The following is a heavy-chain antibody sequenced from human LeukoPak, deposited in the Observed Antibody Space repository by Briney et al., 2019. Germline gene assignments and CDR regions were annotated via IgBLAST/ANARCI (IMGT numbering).Heavy chain of an antibody. CDR3: AKAGDSSGYYLSSWFDP. V-gene: IGHV3-9*01. J-gene: IGHJ5*02. Sequence: GGSLRLSCAASGFRFDDYAMLWVRHAPGKGLEWVSGNSWNSDGIVYADAVKGRFTISRENAENSLYLQINSLRAEDTALYYCAKAGDSSGYYLSSWFDPWGQGTLVTVSS. CDR2: NSWNSDGI. CDR1: GFRFDDYA. D-gene: IGHD3-22*01.